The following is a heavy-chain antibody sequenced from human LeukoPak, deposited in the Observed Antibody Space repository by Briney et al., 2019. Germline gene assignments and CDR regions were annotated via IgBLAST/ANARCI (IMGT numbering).Heavy chain of an antibody. CDR2: ISYDGSNK. J-gene: IGHJ4*02. Sequence: GGSLRLSCAASGFTFSSYGMHWVRQAPGKGLEWVAVISYDGSNKYYVDSVKGRFTISRDNSKNTLYLQMNSLRAEDTAVYYCAKERGSDYALQAFDYWGQGTLVTVSS. CDR3: AKERGSDYALQAFDY. V-gene: IGHV3-30*18. CDR1: GFTFSSYG. D-gene: IGHD4-17*01.